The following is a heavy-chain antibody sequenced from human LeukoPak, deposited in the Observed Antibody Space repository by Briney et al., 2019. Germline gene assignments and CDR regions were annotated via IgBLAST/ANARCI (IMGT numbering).Heavy chain of an antibody. CDR3: ARETGTVVTAILYYYYGMDV. J-gene: IGHJ6*02. D-gene: IGHD2-21*02. Sequence: SETLSLTCTVSGGSISSYYRSWIRQPAGKGLEWIGRIYTSGSTNYNPSLKSRVTMSVDTSKNQFSLKLSSVTAADTAVYYCARETGTVVTAILYYYYGMDVWGQGTTVTVSS. CDR2: IYTSGST. V-gene: IGHV4-4*07. CDR1: GGSISSYY.